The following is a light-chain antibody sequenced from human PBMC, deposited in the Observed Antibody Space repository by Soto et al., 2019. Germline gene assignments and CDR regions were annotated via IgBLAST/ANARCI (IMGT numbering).Light chain of an antibody. V-gene: IGLV2-14*03. CDR3: SSYRASSTTHYV. J-gene: IGLJ1*01. CDR2: DVS. CDR1: SSDVGGYNY. Sequence: QSALTQPASLSGPPGQSITISCTGTSSDVGGYNYVSWYQQHAGKAPKLMIYDVSNRPSGVSNRFSGSKSGNTASLTISGLQAEDEADYYCSSYRASSTTHYVFGTGTKLTVL.